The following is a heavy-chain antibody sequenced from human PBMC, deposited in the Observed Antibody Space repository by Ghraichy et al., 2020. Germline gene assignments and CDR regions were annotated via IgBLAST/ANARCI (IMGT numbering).Heavy chain of an antibody. Sequence: ASVKVSCKASGHTFTGHYMHWVRQAPGQGLEWMGWVNPNSGGTNYAQKFQGRVTMTRDTSISTAYMELSRLRSDDTAVYYCARATVTANWFDPWGQGTLVTVSS. J-gene: IGHJ5*02. CDR3: ARATVTANWFDP. V-gene: IGHV1-2*02. CDR2: VNPNSGGT. D-gene: IGHD4-11*01. CDR1: GHTFTGHY.